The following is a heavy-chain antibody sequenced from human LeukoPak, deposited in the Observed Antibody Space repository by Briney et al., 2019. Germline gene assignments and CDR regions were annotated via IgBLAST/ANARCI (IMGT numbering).Heavy chain of an antibody. CDR2: IYYSGST. J-gene: IGHJ4*02. CDR3: ATPKALGVVIGGDHYFDY. Sequence: SETLSLTCTVSGGSISSSSYYWGWIRQPPGKGLEWIGSIYYSGSTYYNPSLKSRVTISVDTSKNQFSLKLSSVTAADTAVYYCATPKALGVVIGGDHYFDYWGQGTLVTVSS. CDR1: GGSISSSSYY. D-gene: IGHD3-3*01. V-gene: IGHV4-39*01.